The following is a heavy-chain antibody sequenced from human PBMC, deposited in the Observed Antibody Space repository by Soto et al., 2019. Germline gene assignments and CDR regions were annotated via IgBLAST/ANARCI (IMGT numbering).Heavy chain of an antibody. Sequence: QVQVVQSGAEVKKPEASVKVSCKVSGHRLTELSMHWMRQASGKGLEWMGGFVPEDGETIYAQKFQGRVTLTENTSTDTACMELIGLITANRAGYFCPAGGTRWLLSPFDYWGQRTLVTVSS. CDR1: GHRLTELS. CDR2: FVPEDGET. D-gene: IGHD2-15*01. J-gene: IGHJ4*02. V-gene: IGHV1-24*01. CDR3: PAGGTRWLLSPFDY.